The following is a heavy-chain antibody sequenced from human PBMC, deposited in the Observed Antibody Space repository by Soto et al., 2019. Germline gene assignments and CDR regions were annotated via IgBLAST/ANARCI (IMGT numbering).Heavy chain of an antibody. D-gene: IGHD3-9*01. CDR1: GGTFSYYA. CDR3: ARAAPLRYFDWSRMDV. CDR2: ISPIFGTS. J-gene: IGHJ6*02. V-gene: IGHV1-69*06. Sequence: AVEVCCKXCGGTFSYYAIGWVRPASGQVLEWMGGISPIFGTSNYAQKFQGRVTITADKSTSTAYMELSSLRSEDTAVYYCARAAPLRYFDWSRMDVWGQGTTVTVSS.